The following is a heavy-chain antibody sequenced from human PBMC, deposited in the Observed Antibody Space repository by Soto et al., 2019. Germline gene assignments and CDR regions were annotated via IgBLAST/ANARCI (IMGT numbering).Heavy chain of an antibody. V-gene: IGHV3-73*02. CDR1: GFTFSGSA. CDR2: IRDKVNKYAT. J-gene: IGHJ6*02. CDR3: GYDFWSGYYSVGQTSGMDV. Sequence: EVQLVESGGGLVQPGGSLKLSCAASGFTFSGSAIHWVRQASGKGLEWVGRIRDKVNKYATAYAASVTGRFTISRDDSMNMAYLQMNSLKTDDTAVYYCGYDFWSGYYSVGQTSGMDVWGQGTTVTVSS. D-gene: IGHD3-3*01.